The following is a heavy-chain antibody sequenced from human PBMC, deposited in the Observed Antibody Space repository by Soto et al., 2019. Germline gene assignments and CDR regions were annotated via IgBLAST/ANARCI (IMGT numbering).Heavy chain of an antibody. Sequence: SETLSLTCTVSGYSISSGYYWGWIRQPPGKGLEWIGSIYHSGSTYYNPSLKSRVTISVDTSKNQFSLKLSSVTAADTAVYYCASCPDGSSGRYYGMDVWGQGTTVTVSS. V-gene: IGHV4-38-2*02. D-gene: IGHD6-6*01. CDR1: GYSISSGYY. J-gene: IGHJ6*02. CDR3: ASCPDGSSGRYYGMDV. CDR2: IYHSGST.